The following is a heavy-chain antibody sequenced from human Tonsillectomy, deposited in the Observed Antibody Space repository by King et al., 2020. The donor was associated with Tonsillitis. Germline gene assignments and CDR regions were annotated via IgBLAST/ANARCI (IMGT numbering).Heavy chain of an antibody. CDR1: GLPFSNAW. CDR2: IKTKTDGGTT. J-gene: IGHJ6*02. V-gene: IGHV3-15*01. Sequence: VQLVESGGGLVKPGGSLRLSCAASGLPFSNAWMTWVRQAPGKGLEWVGRIKTKTDGGTTDYAAPVKGRFTILRDDSKNMLDLQMNNLTTEDTALYYCTTAMSVTGLDVWGQGTTVTVSS. CDR3: TTAMSVTGLDV. D-gene: IGHD2-21*02.